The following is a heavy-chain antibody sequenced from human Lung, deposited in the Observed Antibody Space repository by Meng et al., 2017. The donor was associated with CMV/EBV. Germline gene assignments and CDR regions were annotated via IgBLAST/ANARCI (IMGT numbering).Heavy chain of an antibody. Sequence: SXTXSLXCTVSGGXVSSGSYYWSWIRQPPGKGLEWIGYIYYSGSTNYNPSLKSRVTISVDTSKNQFSLKLSSVTAADTAVYYCARGFRGGYYYYYGMDVWXQGTXVTVSS. CDR1: GGXVSSGSYY. CDR3: ARGFRGGYYYYYGMDV. J-gene: IGHJ6*02. D-gene: IGHD2-15*01. V-gene: IGHV4-61*01. CDR2: IYYSGST.